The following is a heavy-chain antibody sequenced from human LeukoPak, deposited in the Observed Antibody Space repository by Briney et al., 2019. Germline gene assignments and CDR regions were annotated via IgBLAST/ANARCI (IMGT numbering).Heavy chain of an antibody. Sequence: GGSLRLSCAASGFTFSSYSMHWVRQAPGKGLQWVSHIRSDGSTSYCADSVKGRLTISRDNSKNTLYLQMNSLRPEDTAIYFCVKDHGAYDLDSWGQGTLVTVSS. CDR1: GFTFSSYS. J-gene: IGHJ4*02. D-gene: IGHD4-17*01. V-gene: IGHV3-30*02. CDR3: VKDHGAYDLDS. CDR2: IRSDGSTS.